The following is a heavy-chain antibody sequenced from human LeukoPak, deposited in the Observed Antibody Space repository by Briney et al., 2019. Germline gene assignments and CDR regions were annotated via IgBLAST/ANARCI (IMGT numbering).Heavy chain of an antibody. CDR3: ARDRLLEDRDYHYYYYMDV. Sequence: GGSLRLSCAVSGFTFSSYSMNWVRQAPGKGLEWVSSISSSSNYIYYADSVRGRFTISRDNAKNSLSLQMNSLRAEDTAVYYCARDRLLEDRDYHYYYYMDVWSIGTTVTVSS. V-gene: IGHV3-21*01. D-gene: IGHD1-1*01. J-gene: IGHJ6*03. CDR1: GFTFSSYS. CDR2: ISSSSNYI.